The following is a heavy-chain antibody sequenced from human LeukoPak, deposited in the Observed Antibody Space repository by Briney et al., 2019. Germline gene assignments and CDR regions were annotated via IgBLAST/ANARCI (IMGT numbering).Heavy chain of an antibody. V-gene: IGHV1-69*13. J-gene: IGHJ4*02. Sequence: SVKVSCKASGGTFISYAISWVRQAPGQGLEWMGGIIRIFGTANYAQKFQGRVTITADESTSTAYMELSSLRSEDTAVYYCASYPAYNWNDAYDYWGQGTLVTVSS. CDR2: IIRIFGTA. CDR3: ASYPAYNWNDAYDY. CDR1: GGTFISYA. D-gene: IGHD1-20*01.